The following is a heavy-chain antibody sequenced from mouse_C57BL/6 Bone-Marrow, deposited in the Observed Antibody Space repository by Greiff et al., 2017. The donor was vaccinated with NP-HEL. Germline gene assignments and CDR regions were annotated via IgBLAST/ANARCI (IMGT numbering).Heavy chain of an antibody. Sequence: QVQLKESGAELVRPGASVTLSCKASGYTFTDYEMHWVKQTPVHGLEWIGAIDPETGGTAYNQKFKGKAILTADKSSSTAYMELRSLTSEDSAVYYCTRPKFITTVVVDAMDYWGQGTSVTVSS. V-gene: IGHV1-15*01. CDR3: TRPKFITTVVVDAMDY. CDR2: IDPETGGT. CDR1: GYTFTDYE. D-gene: IGHD1-1*01. J-gene: IGHJ4*01.